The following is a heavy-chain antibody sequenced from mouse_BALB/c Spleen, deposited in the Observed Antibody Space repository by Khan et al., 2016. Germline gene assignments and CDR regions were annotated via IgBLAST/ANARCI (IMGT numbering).Heavy chain of an antibody. Sequence: QVQLQQPGAELARPGASVKLSCKASGYTFTSYWMQWVKQRPGQGPEWIGAIYPGDGDTRYTQKFKGKATLTADTSYSTAYMQLSSLASEDSAVYYCARGAVGYYSLDYWGQGTSVTVSS. J-gene: IGHJ4*01. CDR1: GYTFTSYW. V-gene: IGHV1-87*01. CDR2: IYPGDGDT. CDR3: ARGAVGYYSLDY.